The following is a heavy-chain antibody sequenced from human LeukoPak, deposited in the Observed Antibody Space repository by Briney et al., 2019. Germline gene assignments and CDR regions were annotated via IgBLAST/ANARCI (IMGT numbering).Heavy chain of an antibody. Sequence: GGSLRLSCAASGFSFSSYGMHWVRQAPGKGLEWVAFIRYDKSNEYYADSVRGRFTISRDNSKNTLYLQMNSLRAEDTAVYYCAREYSSWFDYWGQGTLVTVSS. CDR3: AREYSSWFDY. V-gene: IGHV3-30*02. CDR2: IRYDKSNE. J-gene: IGHJ4*02. CDR1: GFSFSSYG. D-gene: IGHD6-13*01.